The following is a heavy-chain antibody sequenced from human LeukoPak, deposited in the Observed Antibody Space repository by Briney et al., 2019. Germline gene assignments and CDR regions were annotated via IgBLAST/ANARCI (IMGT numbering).Heavy chain of an antibody. D-gene: IGHD2-2*01. CDR1: GFTFSSYS. CDR3: ARGGRYCSSTSCWDLYYFDY. Sequence: GGSLRLSCAVSGFTFSSYSMNWVRQAPGKGREGVSSISNSSSYIYYADSVEGRFTISRDNAKNSLYLQMNSLRAEDTAVYYCARGGRYCSSTSCWDLYYFDYWGQGTLVTVSS. J-gene: IGHJ4*02. V-gene: IGHV3-21*01. CDR2: ISNSSSYI.